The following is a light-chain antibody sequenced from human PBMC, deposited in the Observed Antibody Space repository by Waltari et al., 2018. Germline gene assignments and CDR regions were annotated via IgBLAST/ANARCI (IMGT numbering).Light chain of an antibody. Sequence: QSALTQPASVSGSPGQAITISCTGPSTNVGGHNLVSWDRQYPGKAPALMILGVSERPSGISNRLSGSKSGNTATLTISGLQAEDEADYYCLSYSGRSDYVFGTGTRV. V-gene: IGLV2-23*02. J-gene: IGLJ1*01. CDR3: LSYSGRSDYV. CDR2: GVS. CDR1: STNVGGHNL.